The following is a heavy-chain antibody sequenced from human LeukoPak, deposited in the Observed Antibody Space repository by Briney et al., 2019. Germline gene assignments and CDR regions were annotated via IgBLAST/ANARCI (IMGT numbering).Heavy chain of an antibody. CDR3: AGDPLTRTELLQ. CDR1: GFTLRDYH. Sequence: GGSLRLSCAASGFTLRDYHMSWIRQAPGNGLEWVSCVSSSGSTKYYADSVKGRFTISRDDARSSLYLQMNSLRVEDTAIYYCAGDPLTRTELLQWGQGTLVAVSS. J-gene: IGHJ4*02. V-gene: IGHV3-11*04. CDR2: VSSSGSTK. D-gene: IGHD1-20*01.